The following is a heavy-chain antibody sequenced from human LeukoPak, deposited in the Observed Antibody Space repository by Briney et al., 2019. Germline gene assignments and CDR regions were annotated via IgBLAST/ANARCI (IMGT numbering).Heavy chain of an antibody. CDR3: ARDGGNWFDP. CDR2: IYYSGST. J-gene: IGHJ5*02. D-gene: IGHD3-16*01. Sequence: SETLSLTCTVSGGSIRNYYWSWVRQPPGKGLEWIGYIYYSGSTNYNPSLKSRVTISVDTSKNQFSLKLSSVTAADTAVYYCARDGGNWFDPWGQGTLVTVSS. CDR1: GGSIRNYY. V-gene: IGHV4-59*12.